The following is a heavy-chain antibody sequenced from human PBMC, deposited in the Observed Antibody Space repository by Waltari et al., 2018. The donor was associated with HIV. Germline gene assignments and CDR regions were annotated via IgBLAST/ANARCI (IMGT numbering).Heavy chain of an antibody. Sequence: EVQLVESGGGLVQPGGSLRPSCAASGLTFSSYWVHWVRQAPGKGLVWVSRINSDWSSTTYADSVKGRFTISRDNAKNTLYLQMNSLRDEDTAVYYCATFPINDHSNKRLGYWGQGTLVTVSS. CDR2: INSDWSST. CDR1: GLTFSSYW. D-gene: IGHD4-4*01. CDR3: ATFPINDHSNKRLGY. V-gene: IGHV3-74*01. J-gene: IGHJ4*02.